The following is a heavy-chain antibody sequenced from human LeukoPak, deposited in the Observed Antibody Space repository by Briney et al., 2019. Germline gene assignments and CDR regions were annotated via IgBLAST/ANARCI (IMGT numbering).Heavy chain of an antibody. CDR2: IYYSGST. D-gene: IGHD6-13*01. J-gene: IGHJ5*02. CDR1: GGSTSSHY. V-gene: IGHV4-59*11. CDR3: ARALQTPYSRQGWFDP. Sequence: SETLSLTCTVSGGSTSSHYWSWIRPPPGKGLEWIGYIYYSGSTNYNPSLKSRVTISVDTSKNQFSLKLSSVTAADTAVYYCARALQTPYSRQGWFDPWGQGTLVTVSS.